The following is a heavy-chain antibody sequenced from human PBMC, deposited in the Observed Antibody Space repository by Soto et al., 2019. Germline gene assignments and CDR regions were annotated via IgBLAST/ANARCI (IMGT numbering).Heavy chain of an antibody. CDR2: IYYSGST. Sequence: PSETLSLTCTVSGGSVSSGSYYWSWIRQPPGKGLEWIGYIYYSGSTNHNPSLKSRVTISVDTSKNQFSLKLSSVTAADTAVYYCARARITMIVVTSFDYWGQGTLVTVSS. J-gene: IGHJ4*02. V-gene: IGHV4-61*01. CDR1: GGSVSSGSYY. CDR3: ARARITMIVVTSFDY. D-gene: IGHD3-22*01.